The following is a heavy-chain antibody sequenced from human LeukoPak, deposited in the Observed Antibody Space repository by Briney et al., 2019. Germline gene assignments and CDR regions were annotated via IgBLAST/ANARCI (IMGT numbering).Heavy chain of an antibody. D-gene: IGHD3-10*01. J-gene: IGHJ4*02. V-gene: IGHV4-34*01. CDR2: INHSGST. CDR1: GGSFSGYY. CDR3: ARVNGYYGSGSNY. Sequence: SETLSLTCAVYGGSFSGYYWSWIRQPPGKGLEWIGEINHSGSTNYNPSLKSRVTISVDTSKNQFSLKLSSVTAADTAVYYCARVNGYYGSGSNYWGQGTLVTVSS.